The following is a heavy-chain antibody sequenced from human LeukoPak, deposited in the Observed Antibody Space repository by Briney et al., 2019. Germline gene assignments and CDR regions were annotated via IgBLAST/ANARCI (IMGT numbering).Heavy chain of an antibody. CDR3: ARLGLAATGKDY. CDR1: GGSISSYY. J-gene: IGHJ4*02. Sequence: PSETLSLTCTVSGGSISSYYWSWIRQPPGKGLEWIGYIYYSGSTNYNPSLKSRVTISVDTSKNQFSLKLSSVTAADTAVYYCARLGLAATGKDYWGQGTLVTVSS. V-gene: IGHV4-59*01. D-gene: IGHD6-13*01. CDR2: IYYSGST.